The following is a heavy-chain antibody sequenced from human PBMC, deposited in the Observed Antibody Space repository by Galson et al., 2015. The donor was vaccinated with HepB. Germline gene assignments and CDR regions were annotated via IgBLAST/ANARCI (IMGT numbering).Heavy chain of an antibody. Sequence: QSGAEVKKPGESLKISCKGSGYSFTSYWIGWVRQRPGKGLEWMGIIYPGDSDTRYSPSFPGQVTISADKSISTAYLQWSSLKASDTAMYYCARHHSSGWKVWYFDLWGRGTLVTVSS. CDR1: GYSFTSYW. CDR2: IYPGDSDT. V-gene: IGHV5-51*01. J-gene: IGHJ2*01. CDR3: ARHHSSGWKVWYFDL. D-gene: IGHD6-19*01.